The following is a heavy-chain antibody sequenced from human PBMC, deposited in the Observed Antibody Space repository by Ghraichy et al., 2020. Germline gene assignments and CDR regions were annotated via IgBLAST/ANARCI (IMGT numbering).Heavy chain of an antibody. J-gene: IGHJ4*02. V-gene: IGHV4-59*01. CDR3: AKGGWIQPFH. CDR2: IYYSGGT. D-gene: IGHD5-18*01. CDR1: GGSISSYY. Sequence: SETLSLTCTVSGGSISSYYWSWIRQSPGKGLEWIDYIYYSGGTNYNPSLKSRVTISVDTSKNQFSLKLSSVTAADTAVYYCAKGGWIQPFHWGQGTLVTVSS.